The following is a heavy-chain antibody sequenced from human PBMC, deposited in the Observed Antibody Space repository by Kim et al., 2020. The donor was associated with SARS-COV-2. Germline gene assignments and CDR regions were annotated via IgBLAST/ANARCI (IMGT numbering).Heavy chain of an antibody. CDR2: MNPNSGNT. J-gene: IGHJ4*02. CDR1: GYTFTSYD. CDR3: ARGDRYCSSSSCYNY. D-gene: IGHD2-2*02. V-gene: IGHV1-8*01. Sequence: ASVKVSCKASGYTFTSYDINWVRQASGQGPEWMGWMNPNSGNTGYAQKFQGRVTMTRDTSISTAYMELNNLRSEDRAVYYCARGDRYCSSSSCYNYWGQGTLVTVSS.